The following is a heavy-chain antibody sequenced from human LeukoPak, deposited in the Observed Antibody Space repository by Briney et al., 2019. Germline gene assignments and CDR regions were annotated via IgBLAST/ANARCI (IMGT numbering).Heavy chain of an antibody. CDR1: GFTFSSYA. CDR2: ISYDGSNK. V-gene: IGHV3-30*04. J-gene: IGHJ6*03. Sequence: PGGSLRLSCAASGFTFSSYAMHWVRQAPGKGLEWVAVISYDGSNKYYADSVKGRFTISRDNSKNTLYLQMNSLRAEDTAIYYCAKNGDRGAYCSGGTCYPYYYYYMDVWGKGTTVTISS. CDR3: AKNGDRGAYCSGGTCYPYYYYYMDV. D-gene: IGHD2-15*01.